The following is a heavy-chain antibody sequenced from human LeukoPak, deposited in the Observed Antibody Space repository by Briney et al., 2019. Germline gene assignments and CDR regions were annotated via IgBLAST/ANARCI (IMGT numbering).Heavy chain of an antibody. CDR2: ISSSSYI. CDR1: GFTFSSYS. J-gene: IGHJ4*02. V-gene: IGHV3-21*01. CDR3: AKEEDYYESSAFDY. Sequence: GGSLRLSCAASGFTFSSYSMNWVRQAPGKGLEWVSSISSSSYIYYADSVKGRFTISRDNAKNPLYLQMNSLRAEDTAVYYCAKEEDYYESSAFDYWGQGTLVTVSS. D-gene: IGHD3-22*01.